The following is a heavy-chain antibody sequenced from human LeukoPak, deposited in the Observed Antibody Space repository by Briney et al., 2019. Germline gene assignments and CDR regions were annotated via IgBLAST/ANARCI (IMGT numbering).Heavy chain of an antibody. D-gene: IGHD5-18*01. CDR3: AKDRGNNYGLGVS. CDR1: GFTFSSSA. CDR2: ISNNGGYT. Sequence: GGSLRLSCAASGFTFSSSAMSWVRQAPGKGLEWVSAISNNGGYTYYADSVQGRFTISRDNSKSTLCLQMNSLRAEDTAVYYCAKDRGNNYGLGVSWGQGTLVTVSS. V-gene: IGHV3-23*01. J-gene: IGHJ5*02.